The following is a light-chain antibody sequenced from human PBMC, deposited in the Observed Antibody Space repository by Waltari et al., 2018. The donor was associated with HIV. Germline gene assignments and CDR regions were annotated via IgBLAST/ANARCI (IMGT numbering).Light chain of an antibody. CDR3: CSYAGSSTFAV. CDR1: SSDVGGYNY. CDR2: DVT. J-gene: IGLJ2*01. V-gene: IGLV2-23*02. Sequence: QSALTQPASVSGSPGQSITISCTGTSSDVGGYNYVSWYQQHPGNAPKLMIYDVTKRPSGVSNRFSGSKSSNTASLTISGLQAEDEADYYCCSYAGSSTFAVFGGGTKLTVL.